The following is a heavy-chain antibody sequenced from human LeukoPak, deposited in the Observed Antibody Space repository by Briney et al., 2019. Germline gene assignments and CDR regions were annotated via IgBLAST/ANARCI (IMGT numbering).Heavy chain of an antibody. CDR2: IYYSGST. CDR3: ASLLYSRRPY. Sequence: SETLSLTCTVSGGSISSSSYYWGWIRQPPGKGLEWIGSIYYSGSTYYNPSLKSRVTISVDTSKNQFSLKLSSVTAADTAVYYCASLLYSRRPYWGQGPLVTVSS. V-gene: IGHV4-39*01. CDR1: GGSISSSSYY. D-gene: IGHD6-13*01. J-gene: IGHJ4*02.